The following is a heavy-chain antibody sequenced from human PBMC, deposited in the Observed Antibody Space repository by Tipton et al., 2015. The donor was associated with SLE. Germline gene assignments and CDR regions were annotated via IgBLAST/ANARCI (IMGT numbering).Heavy chain of an antibody. CDR3: AGGGWRGPRYFDY. CDR1: GYTFTSYY. V-gene: IGHV1-8*01. Sequence: QPVQSGAEVRKPGASVKVSCKASGYTFTSYYINWVRQATGQGLEWTGWMNPNSGNTGSAQKFQGRVTMTRNTSISTAFMELSSRRCPDAAVYYCAGGGWRGPRYFDYWGQGALVTVSS. D-gene: IGHD2-15*01. CDR2: MNPNSGNT. J-gene: IGHJ4*02.